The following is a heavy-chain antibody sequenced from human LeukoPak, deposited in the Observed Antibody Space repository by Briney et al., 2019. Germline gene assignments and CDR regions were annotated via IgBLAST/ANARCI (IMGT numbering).Heavy chain of an antibody. V-gene: IGHV4-4*07. Sequence: SETLSLTCTVSGGSISSYYWSWIRQPAGKGLEWIGRIYTSGSTNYNPSLKSRVTMSVDTSKNQFSLKLSSVTAADTAVYYCARDELITGTTVYYYYGMDVWGQGTTVTVSS. J-gene: IGHJ6*02. D-gene: IGHD1-7*01. CDR1: GGSISSYY. CDR3: ARDELITGTTVYYYYGMDV. CDR2: IYTSGST.